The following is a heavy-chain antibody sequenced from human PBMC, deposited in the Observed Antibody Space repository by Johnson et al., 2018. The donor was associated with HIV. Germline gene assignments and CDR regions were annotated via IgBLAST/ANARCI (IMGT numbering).Heavy chain of an antibody. CDR1: GFTFSDHW. J-gene: IGHJ3*02. CDR2: ISGSGGST. D-gene: IGHD2/OR15-2a*01. Sequence: VQLVESGGGLVQPGGSLRLSCGASGFTFSDHWMQWVRQAPGKGLEWVSAISGSGGSTYYADSVKGRFTISRDNSKNTLYLQMNSLRAEDTAVYYCAKVRRMDAFDIWGQGTMVTVSS. V-gene: IGHV3-23*04. CDR3: AKVRRMDAFDI.